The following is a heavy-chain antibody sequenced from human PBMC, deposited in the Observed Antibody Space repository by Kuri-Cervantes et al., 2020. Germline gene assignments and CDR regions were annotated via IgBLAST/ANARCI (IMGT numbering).Heavy chain of an antibody. CDR2: IWYDGSEK. J-gene: IGHJ4*02. D-gene: IGHD4-17*01. V-gene: IGHV3-33*01. Sequence: GESLKISCAASGFTFSGYTMHWVRQAPGKGLKWVAVIWYDGSEKYYADSVKGRFTISRDNSKNTPYLQMNSLRAEDTAVYYCAGSLHDYAPNFDYWGQGTLVTVSS. CDR3: AGSLHDYAPNFDY. CDR1: GFTFSGYT.